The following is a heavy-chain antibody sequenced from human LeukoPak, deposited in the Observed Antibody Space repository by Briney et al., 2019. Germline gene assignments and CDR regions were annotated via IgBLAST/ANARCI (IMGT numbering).Heavy chain of an antibody. CDR2: ISGSGVST. J-gene: IGHJ4*02. CDR1: GFTFSSYA. Sequence: GGSLRLSCAASGFTFSSYAMSWVRQAPGKGLEWVSGISGSGVSTYYADSVKGRFTISRDNSKNTLYLQMNSLRAEDTAVYYCAKASTGAAVARPVDFWGQGTLVTVSS. CDR3: AKASTGAAVARPVDF. V-gene: IGHV3-23*01. D-gene: IGHD6-19*01.